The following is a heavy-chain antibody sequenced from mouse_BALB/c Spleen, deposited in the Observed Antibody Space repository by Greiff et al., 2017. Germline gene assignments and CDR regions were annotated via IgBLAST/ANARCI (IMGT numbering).Heavy chain of an antibody. CDR3: ARHREGYAMDY. J-gene: IGHJ4*01. Sequence: EVKLQESGGGLVKPGGSLKLSCAASGFTFSSYAMSWVRQTPEKRLEWVATISSGGSYTYYPDSVKGRFTISRDNAKNTLYLQMSSLRSEDTAMYYCARHREGYAMDYWGQGTSVTVSS. V-gene: IGHV5-9-3*01. CDR1: GFTFSSYA. D-gene: IGHD3-3*01. CDR2: ISSGGSYT.